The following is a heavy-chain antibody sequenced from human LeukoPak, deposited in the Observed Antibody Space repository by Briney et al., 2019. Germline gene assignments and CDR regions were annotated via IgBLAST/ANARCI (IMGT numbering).Heavy chain of an antibody. Sequence: RASVKVSCKASGYTFTGYYMHWVRQAPGQGLEWMGWINPNSGGTNYAQKFQGRVTMTRDTSISTAYMELSRLRSEDTAVYYCARSLFRFLEWSYRSYYYYYMDVWGKGTTVTVSS. CDR3: ARSLFRFLEWSYRSYYYYYMDV. D-gene: IGHD3-3*01. CDR1: GYTFTGYY. V-gene: IGHV1-2*02. J-gene: IGHJ6*03. CDR2: INPNSGGT.